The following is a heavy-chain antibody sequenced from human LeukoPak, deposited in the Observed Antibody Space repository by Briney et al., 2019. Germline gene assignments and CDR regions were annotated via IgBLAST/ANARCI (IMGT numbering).Heavy chain of an antibody. CDR2: IYPGDSDT. CDR1: GCSFISYC. Sequence: GESLKISCKGSGCSFISYCIGWVRQMPGKGLEWMGIIYPGDSDTRNSPSFQGQVTISADKSISTAYLQWSSLKASDTAMYFCARARILLTFGGLRGTKTDAFDIWGQGTMVTVSS. CDR3: ARARILLTFGGLRGTKTDAFDI. D-gene: IGHD3-16*01. J-gene: IGHJ3*02. V-gene: IGHV5-51*01.